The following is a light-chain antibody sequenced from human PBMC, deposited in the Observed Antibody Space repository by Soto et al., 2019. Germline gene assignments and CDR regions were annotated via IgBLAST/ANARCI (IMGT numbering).Light chain of an antibody. J-gene: IGLJ1*01. CDR3: TSYSSSTTYV. V-gene: IGLV2-14*03. CDR2: DVS. Sequence: QSALTQPASVSGSPTQSITISCTGTSSDVGGYDYVSWYQQHPGKAPKLMIYDVSSRPSGVSNRFSGSKSGNTASLTISGLQAEDEADYYCTSYSSSTTYVFGTGTKVTV. CDR1: SSDVGGYDY.